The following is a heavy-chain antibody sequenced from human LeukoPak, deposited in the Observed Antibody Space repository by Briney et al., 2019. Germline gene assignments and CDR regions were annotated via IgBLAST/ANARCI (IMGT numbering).Heavy chain of an antibody. CDR2: IKQDGSEK. D-gene: IGHD3-10*01. CDR1: GFTFSSYW. J-gene: IGHJ6*03. Sequence: SGGSLRLSCAASGFTFSSYWMSWVRQAPGKGLEWVANIKQDGSEKYYVDSVKGRFTISRDNAKNTLYLQMNSLRAEDTALYYCARVARGDYYYYYMDVWGKGTTVTVSS. CDR3: ARVARGDYYYYYMDV. V-gene: IGHV3-7*01.